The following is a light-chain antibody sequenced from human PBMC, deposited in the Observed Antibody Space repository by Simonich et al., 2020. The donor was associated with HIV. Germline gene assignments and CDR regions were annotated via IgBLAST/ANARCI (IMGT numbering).Light chain of an antibody. CDR3: QQYGSSPVT. J-gene: IGKJ4*01. CDR1: QSVSSSY. CDR2: DAS. V-gene: IGKV3D-20*01. Sequence: EIVLTQSPGTLSLSPGERATLSCRASQSVSSSYLAWYQQKPGLAPRLLIYDASSRATGIPDRFRGSGSGTDFTLTISRLEPEDFAVYYWQQYGSSPVTFGGGTKVEIK.